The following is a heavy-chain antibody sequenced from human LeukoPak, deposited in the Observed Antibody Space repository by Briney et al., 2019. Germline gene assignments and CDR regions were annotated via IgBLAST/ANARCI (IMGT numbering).Heavy chain of an antibody. CDR3: AKLMSGSYYYYGLDV. J-gene: IGHJ6*02. CDR2: ISSSSSTI. Sequence: GGSLRLSCAASGFTFSSYSMNWVRQAPGKGLEWVSYISSSSSTIYYADSVKGRFTISRDNSKNTLYLQMNSLRVEDTAVYFCAKLMSGSYYYYGLDVWGQGTTVTVSS. CDR1: GFTFSSYS. V-gene: IGHV3-48*01. D-gene: IGHD3-10*01.